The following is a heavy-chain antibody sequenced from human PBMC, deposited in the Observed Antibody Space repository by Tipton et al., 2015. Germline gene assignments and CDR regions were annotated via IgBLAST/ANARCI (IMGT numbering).Heavy chain of an antibody. CDR3: ARGAGFWSNYEHYYSGVDV. V-gene: IGHV4-59*01. CDR2: VYSSGST. J-gene: IGHJ6*02. D-gene: IGHD3-3*01. Sequence: TLSLTCTVSGGSISNSYWTWIRQSPGRGLEWIGYVYSSGSTKYNPSFKSRVTISVDTSKSQFSLKLKSVTAADTAVYYCARGAGFWSNYEHYYSGVDVWGQGTTVTVSS. CDR1: GGSISNSY.